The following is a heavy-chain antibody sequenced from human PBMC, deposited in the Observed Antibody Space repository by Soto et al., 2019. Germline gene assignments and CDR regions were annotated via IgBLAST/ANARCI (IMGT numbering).Heavy chain of an antibody. Sequence: QVQLQESGPGLVKPSQTLSLTCTVSGGSISSGGYYWSWIRQHPGKGLEWIGYIYYSGSTYSNPSLKSRVTISVDTSKNQFSLKLSSVTAADTAVYYCARLSMVRGWFDPWGQGTLVTVSS. CDR1: GGSISSGGYY. V-gene: IGHV4-31*03. CDR3: ARLSMVRGWFDP. CDR2: IYYSGST. J-gene: IGHJ5*02. D-gene: IGHD3-10*01.